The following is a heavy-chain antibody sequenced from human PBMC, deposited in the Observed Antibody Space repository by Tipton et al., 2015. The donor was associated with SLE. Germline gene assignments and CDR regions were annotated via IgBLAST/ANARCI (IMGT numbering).Heavy chain of an antibody. CDR3: ARSPLYGDYYFDS. V-gene: IGHV3-73*01. Sequence: SLRLSCAASGFTFSGSAMHWVRQASGKGLERVGRIRSKANHYATAYAASAKGKFTISRDDSQNTAYLQMQSLKTEDTAVYYCARSPLYGDYYFDSWGQGTLVTVSS. CDR1: GFTFSGSA. J-gene: IGHJ4*02. D-gene: IGHD4-17*01. CDR2: IRSKANHYAT.